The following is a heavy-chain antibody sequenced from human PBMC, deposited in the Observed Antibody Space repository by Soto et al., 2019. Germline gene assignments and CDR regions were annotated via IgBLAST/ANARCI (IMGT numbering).Heavy chain of an antibody. Sequence: QVQLVQSGAEVKKPGSSVKVSCKASGGTFSSYAISWVRQAPGQGLEWMGAIIPIFGTANYAQKFQGRVTITADESTSTAYMELSSLRSEDTAVYYCARGPHIVVVTAIRRGLGDLTFGPNDYWGQGTLVTVSS. D-gene: IGHD2-21*02. V-gene: IGHV1-69*01. CDR3: ARGPHIVVVTAIRRGLGDLTFGPNDY. J-gene: IGHJ4*02. CDR2: IIPIFGTA. CDR1: GGTFSSYA.